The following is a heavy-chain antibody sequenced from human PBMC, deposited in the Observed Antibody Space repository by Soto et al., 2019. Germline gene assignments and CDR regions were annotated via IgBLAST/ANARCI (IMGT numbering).Heavy chain of an antibody. Sequence: GGSLRLSCVGSGFTFRDHAMRWVRQAPGRGLEWVSAISANGASIQHADSVKGRFSVSRDNAKNTVYLQMDNLRTEDSAVYYCAKDRYYDTPGWFDTWGQGSRVTVSS. CDR3: AKDRYYDTPGWFDT. V-gene: IGHV3-23*01. J-gene: IGHJ5*02. D-gene: IGHD3-22*01. CDR1: GFTFRDHA. CDR2: ISANGASI.